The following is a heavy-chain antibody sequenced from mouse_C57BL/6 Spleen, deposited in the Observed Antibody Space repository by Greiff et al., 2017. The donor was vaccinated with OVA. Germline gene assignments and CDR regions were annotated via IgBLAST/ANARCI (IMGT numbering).Heavy chain of an antibody. CDR3: AKKGDDYDDGDAMDD. D-gene: IGHD2-4*01. CDR2: IWRGGST. CDR1: GFSLTSYG. V-gene: IGHV2-5*01. Sequence: VKLQESGPGLVQPSQSLSITCTVSGFSLTSYGVHWVRQSPGKGLEWLGVIWRGGSTDYNAAFMSRLSITKDNSKSQVFFKMNSLQADDTAIYYSAKKGDDYDDGDAMDDWGQGTSVTVSS. J-gene: IGHJ4*01.